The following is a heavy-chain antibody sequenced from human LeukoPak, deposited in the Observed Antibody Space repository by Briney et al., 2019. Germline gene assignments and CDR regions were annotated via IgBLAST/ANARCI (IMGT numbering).Heavy chain of an antibody. D-gene: IGHD6-13*01. V-gene: IGHV3-9*01. CDR2: ISWNSGSI. Sequence: GGSLRLSCAASGFTFDDYAMHWVRQAPGKGLEWVPGISWNSGSIGYADSVKGRFTISRDNAKNSLYLQMNGLRAEDTALYYCAKGVAAAGIYYFDYWGQGTLVTVSS. CDR1: GFTFDDYA. CDR3: AKGVAAAGIYYFDY. J-gene: IGHJ4*02.